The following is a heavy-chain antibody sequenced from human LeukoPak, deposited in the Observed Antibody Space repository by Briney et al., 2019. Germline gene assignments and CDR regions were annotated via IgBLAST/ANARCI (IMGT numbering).Heavy chain of an antibody. Sequence: GSLRLSCAASGFTVNNYYMTWVRQAPGKGLECVSILYSGGMTYYADSVKGRFTISTDTSKNTVNLQMNSLRAEDTAIYYCARMFGGNYYGYYFDYWGQGSMLTVSS. V-gene: IGHV3-53*01. D-gene: IGHD1-26*01. CDR3: ARMFGGNYYGYYFDY. J-gene: IGHJ4*02. CDR2: LYSGGMT. CDR1: GFTVNNYY.